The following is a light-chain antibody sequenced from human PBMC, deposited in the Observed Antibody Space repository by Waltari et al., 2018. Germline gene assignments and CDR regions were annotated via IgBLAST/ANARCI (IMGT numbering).Light chain of an antibody. CDR1: SSNIGAGHE. V-gene: IGLV1-40*01. Sequence: QSVLTQPPSVSGTPGQTVTISCTGSSSNIGAGHEVHWYQQLPGTAPKLLVSGDDNRPSGVPDRFSGSKSGSSASLAITGLQAEDEADYYCQSYDSSLSGVFGGGTKLTVL. CDR2: GDD. CDR3: QSYDSSLSGV. J-gene: IGLJ2*01.